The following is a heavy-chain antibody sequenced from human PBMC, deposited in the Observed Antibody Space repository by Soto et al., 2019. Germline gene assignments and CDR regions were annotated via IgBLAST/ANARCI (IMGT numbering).Heavy chain of an antibody. D-gene: IGHD3-16*02. CDR1: GYTFTSYG. J-gene: IGHJ6*03. CDR3: ARIVMVRGVSTTYYYYMDV. V-gene: IGHV1-18*01. CDR2: ISAYNGNT. Sequence: ASVKVSCKASGYTFTSYGISWVRQAPGQGLEWMGWISAYNGNTNYAQKLQGRVTMTTDTSTSTAYMELRSLRSDDTAVYYCARIVMVRGVSTTYYYYMDVWGKGTTVTVS.